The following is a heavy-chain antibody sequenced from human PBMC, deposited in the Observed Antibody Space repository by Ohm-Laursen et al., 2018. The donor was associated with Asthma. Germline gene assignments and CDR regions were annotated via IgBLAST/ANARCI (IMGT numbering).Heavy chain of an antibody. CDR3: ARDPFSHSISY. CDR1: GGSVSSGSYY. Sequence: SDTLSLTCTVSGGSVSSGSYYWSWIRQPTGKGLEWIGYIYYSGSTNYNPSLKSRVTISVDTSKNQFSLKLSSVTAADTAVYYCARDPFSHSISYWGQGTLVTVSS. CDR2: IYYSGST. J-gene: IGHJ4*02. D-gene: IGHD6-6*01. V-gene: IGHV4-61*01.